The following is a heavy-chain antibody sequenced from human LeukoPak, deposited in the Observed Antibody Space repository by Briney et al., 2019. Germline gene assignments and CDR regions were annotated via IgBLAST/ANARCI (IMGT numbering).Heavy chain of an antibody. CDR3: AKASWASTADAVL. J-gene: IGHJ4*02. V-gene: IGHV3-23*01. CDR2: LRGDGET. CDR1: GFTFSNYA. D-gene: IGHD3-16*01. Sequence: GGSLRLSCAASGFTFSNYAMSWVRQAPAGGLEWVSSLRGDGETFYADSVKGRFTLSRDESRNMVFLQLNSLRVEDTAVYFCAKASWASTADAVLWGQGTLVTVSS.